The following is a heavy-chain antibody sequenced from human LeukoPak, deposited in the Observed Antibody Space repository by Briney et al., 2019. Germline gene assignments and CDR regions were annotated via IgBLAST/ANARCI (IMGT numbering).Heavy chain of an antibody. V-gene: IGHV1-2*02. J-gene: IGHJ4*02. CDR1: GYTFTGYY. CDR2: INPNSGGT. CDR3: ARVRYSGSHLLDY. Sequence: ASVKVSCKASGYTFTGYYMHWVRQAPGQGLEWMGWINPNSGGTNYAQKFQGRVTMTRDTSISTAYVELSRLRPDDTAVYYCARVRYSGSHLLDYWGQGTLVTVSS. D-gene: IGHD1-26*01.